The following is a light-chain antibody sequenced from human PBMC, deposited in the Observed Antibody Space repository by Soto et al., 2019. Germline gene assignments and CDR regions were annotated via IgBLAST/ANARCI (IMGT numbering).Light chain of an antibody. CDR2: KAS. CDR3: QQYNNWPPWT. Sequence: DIQMTQSPSTLSASVGDRVTITCRASQSISSWLAWYQQKPGKAPKLLIYKASSLESGVPSRFSGSGSGTEFTLTISSLQPDDFATYYCQQYNNWPPWTFGQGTKVEI. V-gene: IGKV1-5*03. CDR1: QSISSW. J-gene: IGKJ1*01.